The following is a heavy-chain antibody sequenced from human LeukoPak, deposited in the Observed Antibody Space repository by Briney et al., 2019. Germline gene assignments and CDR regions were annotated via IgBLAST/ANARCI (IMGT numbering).Heavy chain of an antibody. J-gene: IGHJ4*02. D-gene: IGHD5-12*01. CDR1: EFTFSNYW. V-gene: IGHV3-7*03. CDR2: IKQDGSEK. Sequence: PGGSLRLSCAASEFTFSNYWMSWVRQAPGKGLEWVANIKQDGSEKYYVDSVKGRFTLSRDNAKNSLYLQMHSLRAEDTALYYCAKGGYSGYDYPRWDYWGQGTLVTVSS. CDR3: AKGGYSGYDYPRWDY.